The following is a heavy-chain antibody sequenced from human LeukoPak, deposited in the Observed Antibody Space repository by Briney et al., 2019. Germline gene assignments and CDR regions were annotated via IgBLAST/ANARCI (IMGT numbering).Heavy chain of an antibody. CDR1: GFTFSSYE. V-gene: IGHV3-48*03. CDR3: AGLSGYVDY. CDR2: ISSSGSTI. J-gene: IGHJ4*02. Sequence: PGGSLRLSCAASGFTFSSYEMNWVRQAPGKGLEWVSYISSSGSTIYYADSVKGRFTISRDNAKNSLYLQMNSLRAEDTAVYYCAGLSGYVDYWGQGTLVTVSS. D-gene: IGHD3-3*01.